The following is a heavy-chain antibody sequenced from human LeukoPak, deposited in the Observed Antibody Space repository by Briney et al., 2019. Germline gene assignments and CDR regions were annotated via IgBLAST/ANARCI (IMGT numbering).Heavy chain of an antibody. Sequence: PSETLSLTCTVSGGSISDIINYWGWIRQPPGKGLEWVGSIYYSGSTSYNPSLKSRVTISVDTSKNQFFLKLSSVTAADRAVYYCAKGYCRGNSRYDDRGAFDYWGQGTLVTVSS. CDR1: GGSISDIINY. V-gene: IGHV4-39*01. D-gene: IGHD2-2*01. CDR2: IYYSGST. CDR3: AKGYCRGNSRYDDRGAFDY. J-gene: IGHJ4*02.